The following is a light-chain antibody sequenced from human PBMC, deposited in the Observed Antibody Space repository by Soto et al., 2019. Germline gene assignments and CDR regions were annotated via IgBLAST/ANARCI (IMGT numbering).Light chain of an antibody. CDR3: QQYYTTPAIA. V-gene: IGKV4-1*01. J-gene: IGKJ5*01. CDR2: WAC. Sequence: DIVMTQSADSLPVHLGERAAINCKSSQSVLSSSNHYNYFAWYQQKPGQPPELLSYWACNRASGVPDRFSGSGSGTDFTLTISSLQAEDDAVYYCQQYYTTPAIAFGQGTRLDIK. CDR1: QSVLSSSNHYNY.